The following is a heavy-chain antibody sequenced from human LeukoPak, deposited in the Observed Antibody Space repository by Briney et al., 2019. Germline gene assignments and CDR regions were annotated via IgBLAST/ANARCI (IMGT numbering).Heavy chain of an antibody. J-gene: IGHJ4*02. CDR2: IYSGGST. Sequence: PGGSLRLSCAASGFTVSSNYMSWVRQAPGKGLEWVSVIYSGGSTYYADSVKGRFTISRDNSKNTLYLQMNSLRAEDTAVYYCARVPNDYGDYPFFDYWGQGTLVTVSS. V-gene: IGHV3-53*01. CDR3: ARVPNDYGDYPFFDY. CDR1: GFTVSSNY. D-gene: IGHD4-17*01.